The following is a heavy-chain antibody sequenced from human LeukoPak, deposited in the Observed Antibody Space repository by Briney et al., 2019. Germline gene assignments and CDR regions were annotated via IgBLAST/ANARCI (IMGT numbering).Heavy chain of an antibody. V-gene: IGHV1-3*01. CDR1: GYTFTSYA. J-gene: IGHJ4*02. Sequence: ASVKVSCKASGYTFTSYAMHWVRHAPGQRLEWMGWINAGNGNTKYSQKFQGRVTITRDTSASTAYMELSSLRSEDTAVYYCARGVAAAGSVDYWGQGTLVTVSS. CDR2: INAGNGNT. D-gene: IGHD6-13*01. CDR3: ARGVAAAGSVDY.